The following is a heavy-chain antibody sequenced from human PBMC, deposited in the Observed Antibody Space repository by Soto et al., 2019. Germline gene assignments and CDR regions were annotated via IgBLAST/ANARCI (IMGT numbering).Heavy chain of an antibody. CDR3: TTVYNAGNSGRCGY. V-gene: IGHV3-15*01. CDR1: GFTFSNAW. CDR2: IKSKTDGGTT. Sequence: PGGSLRLSCAASGFTFSNAWMSWVRQAPGKGLEWVGRIKSKTDGGTTDYAAPVKGRFTISRDDSKNTLYLKMNSLKTEDTAVYYCTTVYNAGNSGRCGYWGQGTIVTVYS. D-gene: IGHD6-13*01. J-gene: IGHJ4*02.